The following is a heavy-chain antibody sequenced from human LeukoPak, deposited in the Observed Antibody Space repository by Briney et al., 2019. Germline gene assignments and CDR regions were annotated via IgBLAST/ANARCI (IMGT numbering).Heavy chain of an antibody. CDR3: ARGDLLYGY. D-gene: IGHD2-2*02. Sequence: PSETLTLTCAVYGGTLSGYNWSWIRQPPGKGLELIGEINHSGSTNYNPSLKSRVTISVDTSKNQFSLKLSSVTAADTAVYYCARGDLLYGYWGQGTLITVSS. CDR2: INHSGST. V-gene: IGHV4-34*01. CDR1: GGTLSGYN. J-gene: IGHJ4*02.